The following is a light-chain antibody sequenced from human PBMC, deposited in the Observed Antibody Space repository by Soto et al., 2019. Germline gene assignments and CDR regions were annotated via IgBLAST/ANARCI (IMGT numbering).Light chain of an antibody. J-gene: IGKJ2*01. V-gene: IGKV3-15*01. CDR3: QQYNNWPPYT. CDR1: QSVRGN. Sequence: EIVMSTSAATLSVSPRERATLSCRCSQSVRGNLAWYQQKPGQSPRLLIYGASSRATGIPVRFSGSGSGTEFTLTISGLQSEDFAVYYCQQYNNWPPYTFGQGTKVDIK. CDR2: GAS.